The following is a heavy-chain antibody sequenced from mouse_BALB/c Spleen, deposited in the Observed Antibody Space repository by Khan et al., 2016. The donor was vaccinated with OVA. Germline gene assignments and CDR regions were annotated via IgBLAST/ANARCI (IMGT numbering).Heavy chain of an antibody. CDR1: GYSITTHSS. V-gene: IGHV3-2*02. J-gene: IGHJ2*01. CDR3: ARSVTITTVVATDFDY. CDR2: ISYSGRT. D-gene: IGHD1-1*01. Sequence: EVQLVESGPGLVKPSQSLSLTCTVTGYSITTHSSWPFILHFPGNKLEWMGYISYSGRTSYNPSLKSRISITRDTSKNQFFLQLNSVTTEDTATXYCARSVTITTVVATDFDYWGQGTTLTVSS.